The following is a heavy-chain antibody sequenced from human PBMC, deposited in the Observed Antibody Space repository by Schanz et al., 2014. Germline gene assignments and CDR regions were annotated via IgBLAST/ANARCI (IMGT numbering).Heavy chain of an antibody. Sequence: EVQLMESGGGLVQPGGSLRLSCAASGFTFSSYSMNWVRQAPGKGLEWVSYISSSSSTRYYAGSVKGRFTISRDNFKGALYRQMSSLRAEDTAVYYCAKSLESCPGGRCSRGYFDYWGQGTLVTVSS. J-gene: IGHJ4*02. V-gene: IGHV3-48*01. CDR3: AKSLESCPGGRCSRGYFDY. D-gene: IGHD2-8*02. CDR2: ISSSSSTR. CDR1: GFTFSSYS.